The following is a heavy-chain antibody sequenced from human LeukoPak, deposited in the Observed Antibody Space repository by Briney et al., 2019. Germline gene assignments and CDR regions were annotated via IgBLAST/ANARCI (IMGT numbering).Heavy chain of an antibody. J-gene: IGHJ4*02. D-gene: IGHD3-3*01. V-gene: IGHV1-18*01. CDR3: ARGADFWSGYYLNYFDY. CDR1: GYTFTSYG. CDR2: ISAYNGNT. Sequence: ASVKVSCKASGYTFTSYGIGWVRQAPGQGLEWMGWISAYNGNTNYAQKLQGRVTMTTDTSTSTAYMELRSLRSDDTAVYYCARGADFWSGYYLNYFDYWGQGTLVTVSS.